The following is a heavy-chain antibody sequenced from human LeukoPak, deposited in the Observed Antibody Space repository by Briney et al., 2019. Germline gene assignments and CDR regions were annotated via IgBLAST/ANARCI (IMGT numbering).Heavy chain of an antibody. CDR3: ARAGYSYGYYYYYYMDV. J-gene: IGHJ6*03. CDR2: INHSGST. Sequence: SETLSLTCAVYGGSFSGYYWSWIRQPPGKGLEWIGEINHSGSTNYNPSLKSRVTISVDTSKNQFSLKLSSVTAADTAVYYCARAGYSYGYYYYYYMDVWGKGTTVTVSS. D-gene: IGHD5-18*01. CDR1: GGSFSGYY. V-gene: IGHV4-34*01.